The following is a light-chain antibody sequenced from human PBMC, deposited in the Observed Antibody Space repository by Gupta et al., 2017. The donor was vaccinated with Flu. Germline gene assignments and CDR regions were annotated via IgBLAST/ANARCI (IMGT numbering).Light chain of an antibody. J-gene: IGLJ1*01. CDR1: SSDVGGYNY. CDR2: EVS. V-gene: IGLV2-14*01. Sequence: SALTQPASVSGSPGQSITISCTGPSSDVGGYNYVSWYQQHPGKAPKLMIYEVSNRPSGVANRFSGSKSGNTASLTISGLQAEDAADYYCSSYTISSTSVFGTGTKFTVL. CDR3: SSYTISSTSV.